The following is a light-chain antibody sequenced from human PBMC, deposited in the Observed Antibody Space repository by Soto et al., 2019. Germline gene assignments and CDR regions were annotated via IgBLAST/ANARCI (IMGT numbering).Light chain of an antibody. CDR2: GAS. CDR1: QSVSSN. Sequence: EIVLTQSPATLSVTPGERATLSCRASQSVSSNLACYQQKPRQAPRLLIYGASTRATGIPDRSSGSGSGTDFTLTISRVEPEDFAVYYCQQYGSSPLTFGGGTKVDIK. CDR3: QQYGSSPLT. V-gene: IGKV3-20*01. J-gene: IGKJ4*01.